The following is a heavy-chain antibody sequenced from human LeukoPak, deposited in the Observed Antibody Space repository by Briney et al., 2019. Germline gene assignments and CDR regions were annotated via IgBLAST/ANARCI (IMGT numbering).Heavy chain of an antibody. CDR2: INHSGST. J-gene: IGHJ4*02. Sequence: SETLSLTCAVYGVSFSGYYWSWIRQPPGKGLEWIGEINHSGSTNYNPSLKSRVTISVDTSKNQFSLKLSSVTAADTAVYYCARGPPHYYYDSSGYYWRWGQGTLVTVSS. CDR3: ARGPPHYYYDSSGYYWR. D-gene: IGHD3-22*01. CDR1: GVSFSGYY. V-gene: IGHV4-34*01.